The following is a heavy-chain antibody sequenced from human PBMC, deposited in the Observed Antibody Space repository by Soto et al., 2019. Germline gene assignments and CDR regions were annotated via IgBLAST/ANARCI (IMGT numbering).Heavy chain of an antibody. CDR3: AKDNSPHLAAAQLDY. CDR1: GFTFDDYA. CDR2: ISWNSGSI. D-gene: IGHD6-13*01. J-gene: IGHJ4*02. V-gene: IGHV3-9*01. Sequence: EVQLVESGGGLVQPGRSLRLSCAASGFTFDDYAMHWVRQAPGKGLEWVSGISWNSGSIGYADSVKGRFTISRDNAKNSLYLQMNSLRAEDTALYYCAKDNSPHLAAAQLDYWGQGTLVTVSS.